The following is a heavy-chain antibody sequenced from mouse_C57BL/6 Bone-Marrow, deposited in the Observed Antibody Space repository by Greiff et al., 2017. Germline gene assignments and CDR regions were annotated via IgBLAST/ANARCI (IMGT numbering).Heavy chain of an antibody. CDR3: TQSYYSNYPY. J-gene: IGHJ4*01. CDR2: IDPENGDT. D-gene: IGHD2-5*01. CDR1: GFNIKDDY. Sequence: EVQLQESGAELVRPGASVKLSCTASGFNIKDDYMHWVKQRPEQGLEWIGWIDPENGDTEYASKFQGKATITADTSSNTAYLQLSSLTSEDTAVYYCTQSYYSNYPYWGQGTSVTVSS. V-gene: IGHV14-4*01.